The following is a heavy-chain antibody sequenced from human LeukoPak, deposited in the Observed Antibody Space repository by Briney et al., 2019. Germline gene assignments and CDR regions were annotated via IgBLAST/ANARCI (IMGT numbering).Heavy chain of an antibody. Sequence: SETLSLTCTVSGGSISSYYWSWIRQPAGKGLEWIGRIYTSGSTNYNPSLKSRVTISVDTFKNQFSLKLSSVTAAGTAVYSCSRGGPSLEGLANYYYYYMDVWGKGTTVTVSS. CDR3: SRGGPSLEGLANYYYYYMDV. CDR2: IYTSGST. J-gene: IGHJ6*03. D-gene: IGHD3-3*01. CDR1: GGSISSYY. V-gene: IGHV4-4*07.